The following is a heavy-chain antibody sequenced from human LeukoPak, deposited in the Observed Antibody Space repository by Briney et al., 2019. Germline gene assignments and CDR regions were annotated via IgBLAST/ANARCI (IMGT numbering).Heavy chain of an antibody. CDR1: GGSISSYY. CDR2: IYYSGYT. Sequence: SETLSLTCTVSGGSISSYYWSWIRQPPGKGLKWIGNIYYSGYTTYSPSLRSRVTISVDTSKNQFSLKLSSVTAADTAVYYCARETSQKGAHYMDVWGKGTTIIVSS. V-gene: IGHV4-59*01. CDR3: ARETSQKGAHYMDV. J-gene: IGHJ6*03. D-gene: IGHD3-16*01.